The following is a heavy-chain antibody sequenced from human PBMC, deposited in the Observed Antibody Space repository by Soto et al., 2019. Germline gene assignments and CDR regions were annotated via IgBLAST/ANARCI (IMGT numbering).Heavy chain of an antibody. CDR3: ARPHDILTGYYPPGYYYGMDV. CDR1: GGTFSSYA. V-gene: IGHV1-69*13. J-gene: IGHJ6*02. CDR2: IIPIFGTA. Sequence: SVKVSCKASGGTFSSYAISWVRQAPGQGLEWMGGIIPIFGTANYAQKFQGRVTITADESTSTAYMELSSLRSEDTAVYYCARPHDILTGYYPPGYYYGMDVWGQGTTVTVSS. D-gene: IGHD3-9*01.